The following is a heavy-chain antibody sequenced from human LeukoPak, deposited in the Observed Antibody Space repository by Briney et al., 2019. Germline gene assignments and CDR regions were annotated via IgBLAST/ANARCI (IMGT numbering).Heavy chain of an antibody. CDR3: ARQGYSNSWHAFEFDY. CDR2: IRQDGSVK. D-gene: IGHD6-13*01. J-gene: IGHJ4*02. CDR1: GFTFSTYW. Sequence: GGSLRLSCAASGFTFSTYWMSWVRQAPGKGLEWVANIRQDGSVKYYVDSVKGRFSISRDNAKNSLFLQMDSLRVEDTAMYYCARQGYSNSWHAFEFDYWGQGSLVTVSS. V-gene: IGHV3-7*04.